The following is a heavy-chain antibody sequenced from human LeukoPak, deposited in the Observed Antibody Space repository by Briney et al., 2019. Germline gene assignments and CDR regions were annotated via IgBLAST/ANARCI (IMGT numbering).Heavy chain of an antibody. V-gene: IGHV4-4*07. J-gene: IGHJ4*02. D-gene: IGHD3-9*01. Sequence: KASETLSLTCTVSGGSISSYYWSWIRQPAGKGLEWIGRIYTSGSTNYNPSLTSRVTMSVDTSRNQFSLKLSSVTAADTAVYYCARGHLYYDILTGSEGFDYWGQGTLVTVSS. CDR2: IYTSGST. CDR3: ARGHLYYDILTGSEGFDY. CDR1: GGSISSYY.